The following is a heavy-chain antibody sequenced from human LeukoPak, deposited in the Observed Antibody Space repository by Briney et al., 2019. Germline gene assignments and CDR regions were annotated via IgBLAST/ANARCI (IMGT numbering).Heavy chain of an antibody. V-gene: IGHV3-21*01. CDR3: AKTYGHFDD. CDR1: GFTFTSYT. D-gene: IGHD4-17*01. J-gene: IGHJ4*02. Sequence: GGSLRLSGAASGFTFTSYTMNWVRQAPGKGLEWVSSITSGSSYIYYADSVKGRFTISRDNAKNSLYLQMTSLRVEDTAVYYCAKTYGHFDDWGQGTLVTVSS. CDR2: ITSGSSYI.